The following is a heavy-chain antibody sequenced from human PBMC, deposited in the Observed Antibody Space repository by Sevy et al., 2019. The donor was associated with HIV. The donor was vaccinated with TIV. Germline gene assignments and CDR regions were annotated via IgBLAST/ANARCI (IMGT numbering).Heavy chain of an antibody. CDR1: GFTFRNYA. V-gene: IGHV3-23*01. Sequence: AGSLRLSCAASGFTFRNYAMSWVRQAPGKELEWVSALRGTGGSTYYADSVKGRFTISRDNSKNTLYLQMNSLRVEDTAVYYCAKDLDIVAVAAAIRLSYWGQGTLVTVSS. D-gene: IGHD2-2*01. CDR3: AKDLDIVAVAAAIRLSY. CDR2: LRGTGGST. J-gene: IGHJ4*02.